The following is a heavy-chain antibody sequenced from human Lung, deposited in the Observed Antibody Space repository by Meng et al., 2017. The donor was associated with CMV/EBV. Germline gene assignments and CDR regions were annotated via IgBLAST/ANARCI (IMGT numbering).Heavy chain of an antibody. Sequence: SCATSGFTFSRYEMIWVRQAPGKGLEWVAYINGDADSKYYADSVKDRFTISRDNAQNSLYLQMNNLGAEDTALYYCAKYGTPFGVFQMDTFHVWXPGTMVTVSS. CDR3: AKYGTPFGVFQMDTFHV. CDR2: INGDADSK. J-gene: IGHJ3*01. D-gene: IGHD3-3*01. V-gene: IGHV3-48*03. CDR1: GFTFSRYE.